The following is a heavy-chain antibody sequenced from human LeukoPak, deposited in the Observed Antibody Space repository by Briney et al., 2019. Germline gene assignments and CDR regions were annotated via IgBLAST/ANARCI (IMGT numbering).Heavy chain of an antibody. Sequence: GGSLRLSCAASGFTFSTYAMSWVRQAPGKGLDWASAISGSGASTYYADSVKGRFTISRDNSKNTLYLQMSSLRAEDTAVYYCAKDQELDYWGQGTLVTVSS. CDR3: AKDQELDY. J-gene: IGHJ4*02. V-gene: IGHV3-23*01. CDR1: GFTFSTYA. CDR2: ISGSGAST.